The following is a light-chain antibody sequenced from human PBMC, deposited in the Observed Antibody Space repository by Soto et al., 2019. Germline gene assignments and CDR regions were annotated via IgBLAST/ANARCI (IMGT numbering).Light chain of an antibody. V-gene: IGLV2-8*01. CDR1: SSDVGGYNY. CDR3: SSYAGSKLV. Sequence: QSVLTQPPSASGSPGQSVTISCTGTSSDVGGYNYVSWYQQYPGKAPKVLIYEVSERPSGVPDRFSGSKSGNTASLTVSGLQPEDEAEDHCSSYAGSKLVFGGGTKLAVL. CDR2: EVS. J-gene: IGLJ2*01.